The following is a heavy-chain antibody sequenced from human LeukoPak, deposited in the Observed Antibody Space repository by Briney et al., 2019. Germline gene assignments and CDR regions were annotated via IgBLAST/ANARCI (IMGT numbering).Heavy chain of an antibody. CDR1: EFTFSSYN. CDR2: ISSSSSTI. D-gene: IGHD4-17*01. J-gene: IGHJ4*02. CDR3: ARAAYDDYGDYVDY. Sequence: GGSLRLSCAASEFTFSSYNMNWVRQAPGKGLEWVSYISSSSSTIFYSDSVKGRFTISRDNAKNSLYLQMNSLRAEDTAVYYCARAAYDDYGDYVDYWGQGTLVTVSS. V-gene: IGHV3-48*04.